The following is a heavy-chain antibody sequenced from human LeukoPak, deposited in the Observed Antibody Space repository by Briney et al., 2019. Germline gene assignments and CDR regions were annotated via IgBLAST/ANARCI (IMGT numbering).Heavy chain of an antibody. CDR3: VRGYSFGPYGMDV. V-gene: IGHV3-23*01. D-gene: IGHD2-15*01. Sequence: GGSLRLSCAASGFTFSSYAMSWVCQAPGKGLEWVSSISGSGGETNYADSVKGRFTISRDNSKNTLYLQMSSLRAEDTAVYFCVRGYSFGPYGMDVWGQGTTVTVSS. CDR1: GFTFSSYA. CDR2: ISGSGGET. J-gene: IGHJ6*02.